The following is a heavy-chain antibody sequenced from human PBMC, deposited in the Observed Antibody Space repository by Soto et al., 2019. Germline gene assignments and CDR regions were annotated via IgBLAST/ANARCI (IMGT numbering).Heavy chain of an antibody. CDR1: GDTFTSYA. D-gene: IGHD3-3*01. V-gene: IGHV1-69*01. CDR3: ARNLLAEAYRHGD. J-gene: IGHJ4*02. Sequence: QVHLIQSGAEVKKPGSSVKVSCQISGDTFTSYAISWVRQAPGQGLEWVGGIIPLFRTTNYEHKFQDRVTITADESTNTAYMELSSLTSEDTAVYYCARNLLAEAYRHGDWGQGTLVTVSS. CDR2: IIPLFRTT.